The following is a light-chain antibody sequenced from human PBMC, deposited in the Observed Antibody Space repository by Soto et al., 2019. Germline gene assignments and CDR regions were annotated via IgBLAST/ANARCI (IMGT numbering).Light chain of an antibody. CDR2: EDS. CDR1: SRDVSNYNY. CDR3: SSYGGSYNFDV. Sequence: QSVLTQPPSATGSPGQSVTIPCTGTSRDVSNYNYVSWYQQHPGKAPKLMIYEDSKRPAGPPDRFFGSKSGNTASLTVSVLLSEDEADYYCSSYGGSYNFDVFGTGTKVTVL. J-gene: IGLJ1*01. V-gene: IGLV2-8*01.